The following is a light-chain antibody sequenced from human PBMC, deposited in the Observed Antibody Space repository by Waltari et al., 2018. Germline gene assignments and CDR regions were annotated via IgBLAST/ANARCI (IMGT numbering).Light chain of an antibody. CDR2: QIT. Sequence: SSELTQPTSGSVAPGQTASITCPGDKLGAKYACRYQQKPGHSPLLVINQITKRPSGIPERFSGSNSGNTATLTISGTQTIDEADYHCQAWDSTYARVFGGGTKLTVL. CDR1: KLGAKY. CDR3: QAWDSTYARV. J-gene: IGLJ2*01. V-gene: IGLV3-1*01.